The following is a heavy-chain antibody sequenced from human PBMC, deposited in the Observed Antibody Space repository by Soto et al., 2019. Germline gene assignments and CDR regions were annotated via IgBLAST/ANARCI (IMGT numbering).Heavy chain of an antibody. CDR2: ISYDGSNK. J-gene: IGHJ3*02. Sequence: QVQLVESGGGVVQPGRSLRLSCAASGFTFSSYGMHWVRQAPGKGLEWVAVISYDGSNKYYADSVKGRFTISRDNSKNXLYLQMNSLRAEDTAVYYCAKANSIQLWTTDAFDIWGQGTMVTVSS. CDR1: GFTFSSYG. CDR3: AKANSIQLWTTDAFDI. V-gene: IGHV3-30*18. D-gene: IGHD5-18*01.